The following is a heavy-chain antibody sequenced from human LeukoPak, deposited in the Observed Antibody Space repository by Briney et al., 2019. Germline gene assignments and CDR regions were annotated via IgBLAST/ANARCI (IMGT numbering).Heavy chain of an antibody. J-gene: IGHJ4*02. V-gene: IGHV3-53*04. CDR2: IYSGGST. CDR1: GSTVSSNY. D-gene: IGHD6-13*01. CDR3: ARGIAAAGTEYFDY. Sequence: GGSLGLSCAASGSTVSSNYMSWVRQAPGKGLEWVSVIYSGGSTYYADSVKGRFTISRHNSKNTLYLQMNSLRAEDTAVYYCARGIAAAGTEYFDYWGQGTLVTVSS.